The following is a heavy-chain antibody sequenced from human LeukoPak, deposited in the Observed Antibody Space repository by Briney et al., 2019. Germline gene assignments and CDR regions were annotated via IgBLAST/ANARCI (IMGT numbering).Heavy chain of an antibody. CDR1: GGSISSGSYY. Sequence: SQTLSLTCTVSGGSISSGSYYWSWIRQPAGKGLEWIGRIYTSGSTNYNPSLKSRVTISVDTSKNQFSLKLSSVTAADTAVYYCASAGVRGVMDAFDIWGQGTMVTVSS. V-gene: IGHV4-61*02. J-gene: IGHJ3*02. CDR3: ASAGVRGVMDAFDI. D-gene: IGHD3-10*01. CDR2: IYTSGST.